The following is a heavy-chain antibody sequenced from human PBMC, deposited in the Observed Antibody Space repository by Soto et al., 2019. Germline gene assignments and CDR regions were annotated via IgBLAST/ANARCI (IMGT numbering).Heavy chain of an antibody. CDR3: AKLVTTAAAGTFDY. CDR2: ISGSGTDK. J-gene: IGHJ4*02. Sequence: GSLRLSCAASGFTFSDYYMTWIRQAPGRGLEWVSYISGSGTDKSYADSVKGRFTISKDNADNSLFLQMNNLRAEDTAVYYCAKLVTTAAAGTFDYWGQGTLVTVSS. V-gene: IGHV3-11*01. CDR1: GFTFSDYY. D-gene: IGHD6-13*01.